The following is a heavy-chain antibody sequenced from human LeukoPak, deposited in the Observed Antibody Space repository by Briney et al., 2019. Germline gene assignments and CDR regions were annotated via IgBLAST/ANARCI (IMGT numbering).Heavy chain of an antibody. J-gene: IGHJ6*03. V-gene: IGHV4-59*08. CDR1: GGSISSYY. CDR2: IYYSGST. D-gene: IGHD2-15*01. CDR3: ARQRGCSGGSCYWVNYYYMDV. Sequence: SETLSLTCTVSGGSISSYYWSWIRQPPGKGLEWIGYIYYSGSTNYNPSLKSRVTISVDTSKNQFSLKLSSVTAADTAVYYCARQRGCSGGSCYWVNYYYMDVWGKGTTVTVSS.